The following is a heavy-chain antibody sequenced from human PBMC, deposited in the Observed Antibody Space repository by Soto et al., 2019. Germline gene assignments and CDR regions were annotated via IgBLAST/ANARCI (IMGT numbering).Heavy chain of an antibody. Sequence: VQLVQSEAEVKKPGASVKVSCKASGYTLSSYGIHWVRQAPGQRLEWMGWINGGNGDTMYAQKFHDRVTMTRGTSANTAYMEVSSLASKDTAVYYCARGRSLFRAGDTSVNFFDYWGQGTLVTVSS. D-gene: IGHD1-26*01. J-gene: IGHJ4*02. CDR3: ARGRSLFRAGDTSVNFFDY. V-gene: IGHV1-3*01. CDR2: INGGNGDT. CDR1: GYTLSSYG.